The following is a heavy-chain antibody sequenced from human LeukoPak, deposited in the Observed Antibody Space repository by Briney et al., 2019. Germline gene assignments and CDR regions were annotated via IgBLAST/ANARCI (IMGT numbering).Heavy chain of an antibody. CDR1: GFTFSSYA. D-gene: IGHD3-3*01. CDR3: AKDYYYDFWSGYYYFDY. CDR2: ISGSGGST. J-gene: IGHJ4*02. Sequence: GGSLRLSCAASGFTFSSYAMSWVRQAPGKGLEWVSAISGSGGSTYYADSVKGRFTISRDNSKNTLYLQMNSLRAEDAAVYYCAKDYYYDFWSGYYYFDYWGQGTLVTVSS. V-gene: IGHV3-23*01.